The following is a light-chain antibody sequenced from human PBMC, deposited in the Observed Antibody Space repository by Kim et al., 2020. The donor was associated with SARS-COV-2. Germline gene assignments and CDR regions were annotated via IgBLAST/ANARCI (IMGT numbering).Light chain of an antibody. CDR1: SSKGGRHF. J-gene: IGLJ3*02. CDR2: NGN. CDR3: ATWDVSLNGWV. V-gene: IGLV1-44*01. Sequence: GRGGTGCCSGSSSKGGRHFVNWYQQLPGTAPKVCIYNGNQRASGVPDRFSGSRSGTSASLAISGLQSEDEADYYCATWDVSLNGWVFGGGTQLTVL.